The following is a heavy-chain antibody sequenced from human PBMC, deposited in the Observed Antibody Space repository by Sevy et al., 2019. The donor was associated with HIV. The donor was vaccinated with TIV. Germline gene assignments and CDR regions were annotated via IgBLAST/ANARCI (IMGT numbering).Heavy chain of an antibody. V-gene: IGHV3-7*01. CDR1: GFTFSSYW. CDR2: IKQDGSEK. CDR3: ARDSGDDYGDYVGAFDI. Sequence: GGSLRLSCAASGFTFSSYWMSWVRQAPGKGLEWVANIKQDGSEKYYVGSVKGRFTISRDNAKNSLYLQMNSLRAEDTAVYYCARDSGDDYGDYVGAFDIWGQGTMVTVSS. J-gene: IGHJ3*02. D-gene: IGHD4-17*01.